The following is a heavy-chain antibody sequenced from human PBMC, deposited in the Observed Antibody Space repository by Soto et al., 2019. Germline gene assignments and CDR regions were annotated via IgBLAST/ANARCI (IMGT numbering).Heavy chain of an antibody. CDR2: MSPSSGNT. V-gene: IGHV1-8*01. CDR1: GYTFTTYE. J-gene: IGHJ6*02. D-gene: IGHD3-10*01. Sequence: QVQLVQSGAEVKKPGASVKVSCKASGYTFTTYEINWVRQVPGQGLEGMGWMSPSSGNTGYVDQFRGRVTMNSNTSTTTAYMELSSLSSEDTAVYYCARVGGQLFGDHGMDVWGQGTTVTVSS. CDR3: ARVGGQLFGDHGMDV.